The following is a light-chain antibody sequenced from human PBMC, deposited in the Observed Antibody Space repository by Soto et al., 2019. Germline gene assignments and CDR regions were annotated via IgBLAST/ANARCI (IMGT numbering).Light chain of an antibody. CDR3: QQYGSSPRT. Sequence: EIVLTQSPGTLSVSPGDRVTLSCRASQSVDINLAWYQQKPGQAPRLLMFSASTRATGIPDRFSGSGSGTDFTLTISRLEPEDFAVYYCQQYGSSPRTFGQGTKVDIK. J-gene: IGKJ1*01. CDR2: SAS. V-gene: IGKV3-20*01. CDR1: QSVDIN.